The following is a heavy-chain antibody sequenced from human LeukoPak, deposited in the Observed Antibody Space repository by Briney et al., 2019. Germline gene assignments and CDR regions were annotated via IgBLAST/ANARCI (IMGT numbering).Heavy chain of an antibody. D-gene: IGHD3-10*01. J-gene: IGHJ5*02. CDR2: IYYSGST. Sequence: SETLSLTCTVSGGSISSGAYYWNWIRQHPWKGLEWIGYIYYSGSTYYNPSLKSRLTISVDTSKNQFSLKMSSVTAADTAVYYCARSGSGSPLFWFDPWGQGTLVTVSS. CDR3: ARSGSGSPLFWFDP. CDR1: GGSISSGAYY. V-gene: IGHV4-31*03.